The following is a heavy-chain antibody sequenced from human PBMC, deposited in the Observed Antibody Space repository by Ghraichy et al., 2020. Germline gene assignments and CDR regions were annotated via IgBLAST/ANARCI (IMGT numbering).Heavy chain of an antibody. CDR1: GGSISSGGYY. CDR2: IYYSGST. V-gene: IGHV4-31*03. J-gene: IGHJ5*02. Sequence: SETLSLTCTVSGGSISSGGYYWSWIRQHPGKGLEWIGYIYYSGSTYYNPSLKSRVTISVDTSKNQFSLKLSSVTAADTAVYYCARGYNAGVPELYNWFDPWGQGTLVTVSS. D-gene: IGHD5-12*01. CDR3: ARGYNAGVPELYNWFDP.